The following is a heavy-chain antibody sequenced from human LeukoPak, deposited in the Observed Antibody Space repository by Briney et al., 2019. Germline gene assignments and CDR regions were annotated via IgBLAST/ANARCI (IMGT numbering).Heavy chain of an antibody. CDR3: TRGATEDWFDP. Sequence: HPGGSLRLSCAASGFTFSGSAMHWVRQASGKGLEWVGRIRSKANSYATAYAASVKGRFTISRDDSKNTAYLQMNSLKTEDTAVYYCTRGATEDWFDPWGQGTLVTVSS. CDR2: IRSKANSYAT. CDR1: GFTFSGSA. D-gene: IGHD1-14*01. J-gene: IGHJ5*02. V-gene: IGHV3-73*01.